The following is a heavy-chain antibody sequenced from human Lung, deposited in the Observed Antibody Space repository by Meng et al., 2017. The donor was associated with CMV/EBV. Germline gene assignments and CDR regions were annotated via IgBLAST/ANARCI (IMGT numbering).Heavy chain of an antibody. J-gene: IGHJ4*02. CDR3: ARVGQWLPIDY. CDR2: IYHSGST. CDR1: GGSIRSSNW. D-gene: IGHD6-19*01. V-gene: IGHV4-4*03. Sequence: QPESCPELVKHPGSLSLTCSVSGGSIRSSNWWSWVRQPPGKGLEWIGEIYHSGSTNYNPSLKSRVTISVDKSKNQFSLNLSSVTAADTAVYYCARVGQWLPIDYWGQGTLVTVSS.